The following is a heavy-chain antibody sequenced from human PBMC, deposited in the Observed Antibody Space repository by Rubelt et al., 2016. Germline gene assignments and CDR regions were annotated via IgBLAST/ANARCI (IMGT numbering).Heavy chain of an antibody. V-gene: IGHV3-23*04. Sequence: EVQLVESGGGLVQPGGSLRLSCAASGFTFSSYAMSWVRQAPGKGLEWVSAISGSGGSIYYADSLKGRFIISRDNSKKTLYLQMNSLRAEDTAVYYCAKGGSYGSGSSSDYWGQGTLVTVSS. CDR1: GFTFSSYA. CDR3: AKGGSYGSGSSSDY. D-gene: IGHD3-10*01. CDR2: ISGSGGSI. J-gene: IGHJ4*02.